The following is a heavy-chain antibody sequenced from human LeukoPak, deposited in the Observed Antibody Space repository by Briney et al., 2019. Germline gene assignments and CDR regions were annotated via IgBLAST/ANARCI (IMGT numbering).Heavy chain of an antibody. J-gene: IGHJ5*02. CDR3: ARDTKEYSNFNWFDP. V-gene: IGHV4-59*01. Sequence: SETLSLTCTVSGGSISSYYWSWIRQPPGKGLEWIGYIYYSGSTNYNPSLKSRVTISVDTSKNQFSLKLSSVTAADTAVYYCARDTKEYSNFNWFDPWGQGTLVTVSS. D-gene: IGHD4-11*01. CDR1: GGSISSYY. CDR2: IYYSGST.